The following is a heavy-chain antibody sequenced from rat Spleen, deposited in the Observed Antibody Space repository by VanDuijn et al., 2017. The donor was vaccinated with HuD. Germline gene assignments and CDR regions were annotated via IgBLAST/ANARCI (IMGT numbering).Heavy chain of an antibody. CDR1: GFTFSNYG. Sequence: EVQLVESDGGLVQPGRSLKLSCAASGFTFSNYGMAWVRQAPTKGLEWVATISYDGSTTYYRDSVKGRFTISRDSANSTLYLQMDSLRSEETATYYCARHEYYDGSYYHYFDYWGQGVMVTVSS. J-gene: IGHJ2*01. CDR3: ARHEYYDGSYYHYFDY. D-gene: IGHD1-12*02. CDR2: ISYDGSTT. V-gene: IGHV5-29*01.